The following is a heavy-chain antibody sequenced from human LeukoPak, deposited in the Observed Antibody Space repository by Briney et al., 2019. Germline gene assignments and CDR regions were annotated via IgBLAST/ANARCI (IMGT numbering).Heavy chain of an antibody. J-gene: IGHJ4*02. CDR3: ARIMTTVTTLPNRTGI. Sequence: GASVKVSCKASGYTFTGYYMHWARQAPGQGLEWMGRINPNSGGTNYAQKFQGRVTMTRDTSISTAYMELSRLRSDDTAVYYCARIMTTVTTLPNRTGIWGQGTLVTVSS. D-gene: IGHD4-17*01. CDR2: INPNSGGT. CDR1: GYTFTGYY. V-gene: IGHV1-2*06.